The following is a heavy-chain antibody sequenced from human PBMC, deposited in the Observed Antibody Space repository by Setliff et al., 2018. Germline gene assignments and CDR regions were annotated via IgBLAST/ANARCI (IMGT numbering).Heavy chain of an antibody. V-gene: IGHV3-33*01. J-gene: IGHJ4*02. CDR2: IWNDGSNK. Sequence: PGGSLRLSCVASGFTFSNYGMHWVRQAPGKGLEWVALIWNDGSNKFYGDSVRGRFTISRDNSKSTLYLQMDSLRAEDTAVYYCARSRLRFLEWLLYPTGFDYWGQGTLVTVSS. CDR1: GFTFSNYG. D-gene: IGHD3-3*01. CDR3: ARSRLRFLEWLLYPTGFDY.